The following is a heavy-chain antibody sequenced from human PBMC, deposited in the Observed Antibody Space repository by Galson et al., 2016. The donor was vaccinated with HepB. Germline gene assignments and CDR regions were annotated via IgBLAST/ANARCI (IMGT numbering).Heavy chain of an antibody. Sequence: SLRLSCAASGFTFSSTAMSWPRQAPGKGLEWVSAISSGGDYTYYADSVKGRFTVSRDNSKNTLYLQMSSLRAEDTAVYYCAKRITVAGTLDYWGQGTLVTVSS. CDR2: ISSGGDYT. D-gene: IGHD6-19*01. CDR1: GFTFSSTA. J-gene: IGHJ4*02. CDR3: AKRITVAGTLDY. V-gene: IGHV3-23*01.